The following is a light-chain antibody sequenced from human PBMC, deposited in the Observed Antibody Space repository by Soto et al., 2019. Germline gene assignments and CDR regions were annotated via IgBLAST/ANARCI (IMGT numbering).Light chain of an antibody. CDR1: SGSVSTSYY. Sequence: QTVVTQEPSFSVSPGGTVTLTCGLSSGSVSTSYYPSWYQQTPGQAPRTLIYSTNTRSSGVPDRFSGSILGNKAALTITRAKADDESDYYCVLYMGSGIWVFGGGTKLTVL. J-gene: IGLJ3*02. CDR2: STN. CDR3: VLYMGSGIWV. V-gene: IGLV8-61*01.